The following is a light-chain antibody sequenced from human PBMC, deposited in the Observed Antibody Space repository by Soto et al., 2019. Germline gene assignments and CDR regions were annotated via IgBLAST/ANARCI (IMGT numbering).Light chain of an antibody. CDR2: DAS. CDR3: LQSIRFALR. V-gene: IGKV1-5*03. Sequence: DIQLTQSPSTLSASVGDRVTITCRASQSISNWVVWYQQKQGKAPKFLIYDASTLESGVPSRFSGSGYGTEFTLTISSLQPEDFATYFCLQSIRFALRFGGGTKVEMK. J-gene: IGKJ4*01. CDR1: QSISNW.